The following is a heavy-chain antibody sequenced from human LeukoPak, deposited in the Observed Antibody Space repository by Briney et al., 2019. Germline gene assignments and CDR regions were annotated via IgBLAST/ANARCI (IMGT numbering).Heavy chain of an antibody. CDR1: GFTFSSYA. CDR3: ARELLGLADYYYYMDV. CDR2: ISSSSSYI. Sequence: GGSLRLSCSASGFTFSSYAMGWVRQAPGKGLEWVSSISSSSSYIYYADSVKGRFTISRDNSKNTLYLQMNSLRAEDTAVYYCARELLGLADYYYYMDVWGKGTTVTVSS. J-gene: IGHJ6*03. D-gene: IGHD3-16*01. V-gene: IGHV3-21*04.